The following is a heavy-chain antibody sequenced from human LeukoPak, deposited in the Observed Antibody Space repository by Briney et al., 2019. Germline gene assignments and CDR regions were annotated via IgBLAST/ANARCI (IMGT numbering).Heavy chain of an antibody. V-gene: IGHV3-7*01. CDR1: GFTFSSYW. J-gene: IGHJ3*02. CDR2: IKQDGSEK. Sequence: GGSLRLSCAASGFTFSSYWMSWVRQAPGKGLEWVANIKQDGSEKYYVDSVKGRFTISRDNAKNSLYLQMNSLRAEDTAVYYCARDLSGIAAAGTGAFDIWGQGTMVTVSS. D-gene: IGHD6-13*01. CDR3: ARDLSGIAAAGTGAFDI.